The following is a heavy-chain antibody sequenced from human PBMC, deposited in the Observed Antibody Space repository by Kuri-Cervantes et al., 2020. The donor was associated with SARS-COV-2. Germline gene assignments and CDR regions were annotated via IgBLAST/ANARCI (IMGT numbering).Heavy chain of an antibody. CDR2: VRRDGSNY. CDR3: ARPSESSGDAFDI. CDR1: GFTFSYYG. Sequence: GESLKISCAASGFTFSYYGMHWVRQAPGKGLEWVGFVRRDGSNYYYADSVKGRFTISRDNAKNSLYLQMNSLRAEDTAVYYCARPSESSGDAFDIWGQGTMVTVSS. J-gene: IGHJ3*02. D-gene: IGHD3-22*01. V-gene: IGHV3-30*02.